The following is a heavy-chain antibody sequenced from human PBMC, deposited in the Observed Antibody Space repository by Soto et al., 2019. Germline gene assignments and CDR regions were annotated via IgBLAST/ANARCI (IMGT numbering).Heavy chain of an antibody. CDR3: AKGQSWRSRRLFQH. Sequence: EVQLLESGGGLVQPGGSLRLSCVASGFTFSSYAMSWVRQAPGKGLEWVSAISGSGGSTYYADSVKGRFTISRDNSKNTIYLQMNSLRAEVTVVYYCAKGQSWRSRRLFQHWGQGTLVTVSS. CDR2: ISGSGGST. D-gene: IGHD6-13*01. J-gene: IGHJ1*01. V-gene: IGHV3-23*01. CDR1: GFTFSSYA.